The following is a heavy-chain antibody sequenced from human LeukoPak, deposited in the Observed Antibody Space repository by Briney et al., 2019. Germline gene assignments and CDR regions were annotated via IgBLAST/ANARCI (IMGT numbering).Heavy chain of an antibody. Sequence: GGSLRLSCAASGFTFSSYEMNWVRQAPGKGLEWVSYISSSGSTIYYTDSVKGRFTISRDNSKSTLYLQMNSLRAEDTAVYYCARSGMTRFDYWGQGTLVTVSS. CDR1: GFTFSSYE. CDR2: ISSSGSTI. CDR3: ARSGMTRFDY. J-gene: IGHJ4*02. V-gene: IGHV3-48*03. D-gene: IGHD1-26*01.